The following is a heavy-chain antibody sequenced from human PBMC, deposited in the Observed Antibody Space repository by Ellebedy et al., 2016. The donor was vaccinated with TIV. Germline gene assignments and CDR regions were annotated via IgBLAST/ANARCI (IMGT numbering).Heavy chain of an antibody. D-gene: IGHD3-10*01. CDR2: IRGKAYGGTT. CDR3: SRVVWDYGSGSYYNDY. Sequence: PGGSLRLSCTASEFTFGDYAMSWIRQAPGKGLEWVGFIRGKAYGGTTEYAASVKGRFTISRDDSKSIAYLQMNSLKTEDTAVYYCSRVVWDYGSGSYYNDYWGQGTLVTVSS. J-gene: IGHJ4*02. CDR1: EFTFGDYA. V-gene: IGHV3-49*03.